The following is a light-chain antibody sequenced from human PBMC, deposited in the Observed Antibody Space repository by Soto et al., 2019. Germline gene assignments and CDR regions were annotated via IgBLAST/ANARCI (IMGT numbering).Light chain of an antibody. CDR3: QQYVASPLT. CDR1: QSVSSNY. CDR2: GAS. V-gene: IGKV3-20*01. J-gene: IGKJ4*01. Sequence: EIVLTQSPGTLSLSPGDTATLSCRASQSVSSNYLAWYQQKPGQAPRLLISGASRRATDIPDRFSGNGFGTDFTLTISELEPEDFAVYYCQQYVASPLTFGGGTKVDIK.